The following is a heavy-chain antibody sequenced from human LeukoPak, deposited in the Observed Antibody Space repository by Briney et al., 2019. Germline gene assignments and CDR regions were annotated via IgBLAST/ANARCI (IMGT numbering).Heavy chain of an antibody. CDR2: IIPIFGTA. D-gene: IGHD3-22*01. CDR1: GGTFSSYA. J-gene: IGHJ4*02. CDR3: ARPHYDSSGYYRPFDY. Sequence: SVKVSCKASGGTFSSYAISWVRQAPGQGLEWMGGIIPIFGTANYAQRFQGRVTITADKSTSTAYMELSSLRSEDTAVYYCARPHYDSSGYYRPFDYWGQGTLVTVSS. V-gene: IGHV1-69*06.